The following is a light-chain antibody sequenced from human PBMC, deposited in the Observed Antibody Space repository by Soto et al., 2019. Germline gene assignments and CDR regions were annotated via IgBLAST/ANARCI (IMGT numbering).Light chain of an antibody. V-gene: IGLV2-14*01. J-gene: IGLJ1*01. CDR1: SIDIAPYNY. CDR3: SLYTSENAYV. CDR2: EVS. Sequence: QSVLTQPASVSGSPGQSLTISCTGTSIDIAPYNYVSWYQQHPGKAPKLMIYEVSKRPSGVPDRFSGSKSGNTASLTISGLQAADEADYYCSLYTSENAYVFGTGTKVTVL.